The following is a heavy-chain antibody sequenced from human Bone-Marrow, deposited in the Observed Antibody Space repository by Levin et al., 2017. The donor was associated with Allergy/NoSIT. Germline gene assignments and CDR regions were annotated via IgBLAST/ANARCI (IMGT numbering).Heavy chain of an antibody. CDR1: GFTFRTYA. V-gene: IGHV3-30*14. CDR3: ARDEVHYDVLTGQLGY. J-gene: IGHJ1*01. D-gene: IGHD3-9*01. Sequence: AGGSLRLSCAASGFTFRTYAMHWVRQAPGKGLEWVAVTSYDGGIKYYADSVKGRFTISRDNSKNTLYLQLSDLRPEDTGVYYCARDEVHYDVLTGQLGYWGQGTPVTVSS. CDR2: TSYDGGIK.